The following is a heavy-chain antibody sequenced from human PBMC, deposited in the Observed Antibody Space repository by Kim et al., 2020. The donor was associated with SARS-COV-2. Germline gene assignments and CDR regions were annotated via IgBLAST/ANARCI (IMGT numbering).Heavy chain of an antibody. Sequence: NPSLKSRVTISVDTSKNQFSLKLSSVTAADTAVYYCASEMIVATILAFDIWGQGTMVTVSS. V-gene: IGHV4-39*07. CDR3: ASEMIVATILAFDI. J-gene: IGHJ3*02. D-gene: IGHD3-22*01.